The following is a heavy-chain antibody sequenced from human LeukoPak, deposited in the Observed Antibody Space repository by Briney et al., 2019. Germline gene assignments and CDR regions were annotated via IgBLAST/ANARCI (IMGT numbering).Heavy chain of an antibody. CDR2: ISGSGGST. D-gene: IGHD3-22*01. J-gene: IGHJ4*02. Sequence: GGSLRLSCAASGFTFSSYAMSWVRQAPGKGLEWVSAISGSGGSTYYADSVKGRFTISRDNSKNTLYLQMNSLRAEDTAVYYCAKAGGWDSSGYYSYYFDYWGQGTLVTVSS. CDR1: GFTFSSYA. CDR3: AKAGGWDSSGYYSYYFDY. V-gene: IGHV3-23*01.